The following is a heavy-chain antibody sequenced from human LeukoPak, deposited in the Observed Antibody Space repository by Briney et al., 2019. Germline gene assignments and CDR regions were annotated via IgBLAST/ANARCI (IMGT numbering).Heavy chain of an antibody. D-gene: IGHD6-19*01. CDR3: ATDPGIAVAGPGY. V-gene: IGHV4-38-2*01. J-gene: IGHJ4*02. Sequence: SETLSLTCAVSGYSISSGYYWGWIRQPPGKGLERIGSIYHSGSTYYNPSLKSRVTISVDTPKNQFSLKLSSVTAADTAVYYCATDPGIAVAGPGYWGQGTLVTVSS. CDR1: GYSISSGYY. CDR2: IYHSGST.